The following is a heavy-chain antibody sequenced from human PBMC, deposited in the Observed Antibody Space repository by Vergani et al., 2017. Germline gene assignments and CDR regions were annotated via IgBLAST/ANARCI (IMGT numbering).Heavy chain of an antibody. CDR2: ISSSGSTI. V-gene: IGHV3-48*03. CDR3: AXDRGPMVRGPKYYDGMDV. Sequence: EVQLVESGGGLVQPGGSLRLSCAASGFTFSSYEMNWVRQAPGKGLEWVSYISSSGSTIYYADSVTGRFTISRDNAKNSLYLQMNSLRAEDTAVYYCAXDRGPMVRGPKYYDGMDVWGQGTTVTVSS. CDR1: GFTFSSYE. J-gene: IGHJ6*02. D-gene: IGHD3-10*01.